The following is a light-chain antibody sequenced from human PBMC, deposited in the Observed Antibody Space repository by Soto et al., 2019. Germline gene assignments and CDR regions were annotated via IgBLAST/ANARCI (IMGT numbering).Light chain of an antibody. V-gene: IGLV1-40*01. CDR2: GNN. CDR3: QSYDSSLSGYV. CDR1: SSNIGAGYD. Sequence: QSVLTQPPSVSGAPGQRVTISCTGSSSNIGAGYDVHWYQQLPGTAPKLLIYGNNNRPSGVPDRISGSKSGTSASLAITGLQAEDEADYYCQSYDSSLSGYVFGAETKLTVL. J-gene: IGLJ1*01.